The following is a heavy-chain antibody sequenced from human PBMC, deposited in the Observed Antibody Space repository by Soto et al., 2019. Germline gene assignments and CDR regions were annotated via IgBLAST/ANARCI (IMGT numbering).Heavy chain of an antibody. Sequence: QVQLVESGGGVVQPGRCLRLSCAASGFTFSSYAMHWVRQAPGKGLEWVAVISYDGSNKYYADSVKGRFTISRDNSKNTLYLQMNSLRAEDTAVYYCARVKWELFDAFDIWGQGTMVTVSS. D-gene: IGHD1-26*01. CDR1: GFTFSSYA. J-gene: IGHJ3*02. CDR2: ISYDGSNK. CDR3: ARVKWELFDAFDI. V-gene: IGHV3-30-3*01.